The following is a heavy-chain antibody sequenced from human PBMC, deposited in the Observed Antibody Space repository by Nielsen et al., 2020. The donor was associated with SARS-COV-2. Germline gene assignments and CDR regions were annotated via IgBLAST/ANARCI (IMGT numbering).Heavy chain of an antibody. CDR2: ISYEGSAT. CDR3: AKGSVYMEYFDH. D-gene: IGHD5-18*01. V-gene: IGHV3-33*05. CDR1: GFTFSHYG. J-gene: IGHJ1*01. Sequence: GESLKISCAASGFTFSHYGMHWVRQAPGKGLEWVAVISYEGSATYYADSVKGRFTVSRDNSKNTLYVQMNSLRAEDTAVYFCAKGSVYMEYFDHWGQGTLVTVSS.